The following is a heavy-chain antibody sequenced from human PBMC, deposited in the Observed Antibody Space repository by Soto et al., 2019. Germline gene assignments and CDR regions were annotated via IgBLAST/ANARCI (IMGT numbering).Heavy chain of an antibody. Sequence: GGSLRLSCAASGFTFSGSAMHWVRQASGKGLEWVGRIRSKANSYATAYAASVKGRFTISRDDSKNTAYLQMNSLKTEDTAVYYCTSDYGDYRNPFDPWGQGTLVTVSS. CDR1: GFTFSGSA. J-gene: IGHJ5*02. CDR3: TSDYGDYRNPFDP. V-gene: IGHV3-73*01. D-gene: IGHD4-17*01. CDR2: IRSKANSYAT.